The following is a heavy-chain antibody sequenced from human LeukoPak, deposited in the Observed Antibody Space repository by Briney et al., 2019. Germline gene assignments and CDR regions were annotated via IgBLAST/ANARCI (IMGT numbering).Heavy chain of an antibody. D-gene: IGHD2-15*01. CDR1: GGSISSNNCY. CDR3: ARRLVVATTFFDY. J-gene: IGHJ4*02. CDR2: IYYSGST. V-gene: IGHV4-39*01. Sequence: SETLSLTCTASGGSISSNNCYWGWIRQPPGKGLEWIGSIYYSGSTYYNPSLKSRVTISVDTSKNQFSLKLSSVTAADTAVYYCARRLVVATTFFDYWGQGTLVTVSS.